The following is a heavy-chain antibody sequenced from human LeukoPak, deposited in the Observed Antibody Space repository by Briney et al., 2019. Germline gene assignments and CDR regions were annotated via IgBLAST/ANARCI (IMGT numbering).Heavy chain of an antibody. D-gene: IGHD3-3*01. Sequence: ASVKVSCKVSGYTLTELSMHWVRQAPGKGLEWMGGFDPEDGETIYAQKFQGRVTMTEVTSTDTAYMELSSLRSEDTAVYYCATAPPSERFLEWFEYFQHWGQGTLVTVSS. CDR1: GYTLTELS. V-gene: IGHV1-24*01. J-gene: IGHJ1*01. CDR2: FDPEDGET. CDR3: ATAPPSERFLEWFEYFQH.